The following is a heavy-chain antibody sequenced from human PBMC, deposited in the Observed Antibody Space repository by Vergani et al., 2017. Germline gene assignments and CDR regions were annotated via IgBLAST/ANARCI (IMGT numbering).Heavy chain of an antibody. CDR3: ARRESWGGFDP. D-gene: IGHD3-16*01. Sequence: QVQLQQWGAGLLKPSETLSLTCAVYGGSFSGYYWSWIRQPPGKGLEWIGEINHSGSTNYNPSLKSRVTISVDTSKNQFSLKLSSVTAADTAVYYCARRESWGGFDPWGQGTLVTVSS. J-gene: IGHJ5*02. V-gene: IGHV4-34*01. CDR1: GGSFSGYY. CDR2: INHSGST.